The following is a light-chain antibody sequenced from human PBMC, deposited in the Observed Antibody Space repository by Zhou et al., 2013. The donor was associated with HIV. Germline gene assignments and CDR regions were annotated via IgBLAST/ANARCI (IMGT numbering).Light chain of an antibody. V-gene: IGKV3-20*01. CDR2: GAS. CDR1: QSVSSSY. J-gene: IGKJ1*01. CDR3: QHYGGSPKT. Sequence: EIVLTQSPGTLSLSPGERATLSCRASQSVSSSYLAWYQQKPGQAPRLLIYGASSRATGIPDRFSGSGSGTDFTLTISRLEPEDFAVYHCQHYGGSPKTFGQGTKVEIK.